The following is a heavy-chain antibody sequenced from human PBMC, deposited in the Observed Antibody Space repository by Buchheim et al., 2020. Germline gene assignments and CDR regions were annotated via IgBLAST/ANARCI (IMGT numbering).Heavy chain of an antibody. D-gene: IGHD5-24*01. CDR2: ISAYNGNT. CDR3: ARDQDGTHGPGSGADHVFDH. CDR1: GYTFTSYG. Sequence: QVHLVQSGAEVKKPGASVKVSCKASGYTFTSYGISWVRQAPGQGFEWMGWISAYNGNTNYVQKFQGRVTMTTDTSTNTAYMELRSLRSDDTAVYYCARDQDGTHGPGSGADHVFDHWGQGT. V-gene: IGHV1-18*01. J-gene: IGHJ4*02.